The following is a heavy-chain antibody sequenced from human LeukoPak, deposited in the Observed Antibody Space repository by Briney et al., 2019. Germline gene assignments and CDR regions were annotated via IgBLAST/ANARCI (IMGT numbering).Heavy chain of an antibody. Sequence: PGGSLRLSCAASGFTFSNYGMHWVRQAPGKGLEWVAFIRYDGSNKYYADSVKGRFTISRDNAKNSLYLQMNSLRAEDTAVYYCARGLLPYFDYWGQGTLVTVSS. D-gene: IGHD2/OR15-2a*01. V-gene: IGHV3-30*02. J-gene: IGHJ4*02. CDR3: ARGLLPYFDY. CDR2: IRYDGSNK. CDR1: GFTFSNYG.